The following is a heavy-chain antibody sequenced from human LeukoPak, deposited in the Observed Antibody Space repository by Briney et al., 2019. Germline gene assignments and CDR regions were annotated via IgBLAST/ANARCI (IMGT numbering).Heavy chain of an antibody. CDR3: ARLKATVSIHAYFDS. J-gene: IGHJ4*02. CDR1: GGSFSSYY. Sequence: SETLSLTCAVSGGSFSSYYWTWIRQPPGKGLEWIGYIDHSGSTNYNPSLKSRVSISSDTSKNQFSLELSSVTAADTAVYYCARLKATVSIHAYFDSWGQGTLVTVSS. D-gene: IGHD4-17*01. CDR2: IDHSGST. V-gene: IGHV4-59*01.